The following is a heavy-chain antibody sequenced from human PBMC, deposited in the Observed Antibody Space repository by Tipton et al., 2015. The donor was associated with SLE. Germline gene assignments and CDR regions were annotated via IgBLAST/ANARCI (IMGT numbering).Heavy chain of an antibody. D-gene: IGHD3-10*01. CDR1: GYTFTSYD. V-gene: IGHV1-8*01. Sequence: QLVQSGPEVKKPGASVKVSCKASGYTFTSYDINWVRQATGQGLEWMGWMNPNSGNTGYAQKFQGRVTMTRNTSISTAYMELSSLRSEDTAVYYCARGRGISVVRGVTNFDYWGQGTLVTVSS. CDR3: ARGRGISVVRGVTNFDY. CDR2: MNPNSGNT. J-gene: IGHJ4*02.